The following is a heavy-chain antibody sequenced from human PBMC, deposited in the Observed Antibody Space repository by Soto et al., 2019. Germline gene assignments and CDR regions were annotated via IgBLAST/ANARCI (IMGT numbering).Heavy chain of an antibody. CDR2: VYSSGST. V-gene: IGHV4-30-4*01. CDR1: GASITNNDYY. CDR3: ARMSYFDDKWYFDL. J-gene: IGHJ2*01. Sequence: SETLSLTCTVSGASITNNDYYWSWIRQTPGKGLEWIGYVYSSGSTDYIPSLKSRLPMSIDKSQNQFTLKLNSVTAADTATYYCARMSYFDDKWYFDLWGRGTLVTVSS. D-gene: IGHD3-22*01.